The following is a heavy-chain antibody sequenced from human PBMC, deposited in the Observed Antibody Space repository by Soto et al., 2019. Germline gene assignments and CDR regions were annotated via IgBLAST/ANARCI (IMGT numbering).Heavy chain of an antibody. CDR1: GFTFSSYG. J-gene: IGHJ6*02. CDR3: AKDLLTYCGGDCYSYYYYGMDV. V-gene: IGHV3-30*18. CDR2: ISYDGSKK. Sequence: QVQLVESEGGVVQPGRSLRLSCTASGFTFSSYGMHWVRQAPGKGLEWVAVISYDGSKKYYADSVKGRFTISRDNSKNTLYLQMNSLRAEDTAVYYCAKDLLTYCGGDCYSYYYYGMDVWGQGTTVTVSS. D-gene: IGHD2-21*02.